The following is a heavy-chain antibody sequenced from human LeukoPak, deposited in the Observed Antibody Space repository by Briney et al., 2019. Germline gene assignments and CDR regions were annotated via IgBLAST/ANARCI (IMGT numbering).Heavy chain of an antibody. Sequence: GGSLRLSCAASGFTVSSNYMSWVRQAPGKGLEWVSVIYSGGSTYYADSVEGRFTISRDNSKNTLYLQMNSLRAEDTAVYYCARDGAYYYDSSGYFDYWGQGTLVTVSS. D-gene: IGHD3-22*01. V-gene: IGHV3-53*05. J-gene: IGHJ4*02. CDR1: GFTVSSNY. CDR2: IYSGGST. CDR3: ARDGAYYYDSSGYFDY.